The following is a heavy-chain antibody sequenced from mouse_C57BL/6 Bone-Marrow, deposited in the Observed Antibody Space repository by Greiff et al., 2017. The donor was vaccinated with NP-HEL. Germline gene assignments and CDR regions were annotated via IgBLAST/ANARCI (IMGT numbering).Heavy chain of an antibody. J-gene: IGHJ1*03. V-gene: IGHV8-5*01. Sequence: QVTLKECGPGILQPSQTLSLTCSFSGFSLSTSNMGIGWIRQPSGKGLEWLAHIWWNDDKYYNPSLKSRLTISKDTSNNQVFLKITSVDTADTATYYCAFSITPSSSMYYYGSSPYWYFDVWGTGTTVTVSS. D-gene: IGHD1-1*01. CDR1: GFSLSTSNMG. CDR3: AFSITPSSSMYYYGSSPYWYFDV. CDR2: IWWNDDK.